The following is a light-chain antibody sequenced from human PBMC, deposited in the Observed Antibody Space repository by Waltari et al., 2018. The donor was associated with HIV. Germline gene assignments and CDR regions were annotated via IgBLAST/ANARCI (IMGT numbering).Light chain of an antibody. CDR1: SSTIGSTT. J-gene: IGLJ3*02. CDR2: SNN. Sequence: QSVLTQQPSSSGTPGQRVPIPCSGSSSTIGSTTVTSYHQLPGTAPKLRLYSNNQRPSGVPDRYAGSKSGTSASLAISGLQSEDEADYYCAAWHDSLNGSWVFGGGTKLTVL. V-gene: IGLV1-44*01. CDR3: AAWHDSLNGSWV.